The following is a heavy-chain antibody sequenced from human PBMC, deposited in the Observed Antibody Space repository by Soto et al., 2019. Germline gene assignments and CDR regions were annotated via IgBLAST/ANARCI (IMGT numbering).Heavy chain of an antibody. D-gene: IGHD3-16*01. CDR1: GFTFNSRTSHA. CDR3: VFWVSQHFDY. CDR2: ISSDGANT. V-gene: IGHV3-23*01. J-gene: IGHJ4*02. Sequence: LESGGGLVRPGGSLRLSCAVFGFTFNSRTSHAMSWVRQAPGKGPEWVSTISSDGANTHYADSVKGRFTISKDTSRNSVNLHMNNLRADDTAMYFCVFWVSQHFDYWGRGILITVSS.